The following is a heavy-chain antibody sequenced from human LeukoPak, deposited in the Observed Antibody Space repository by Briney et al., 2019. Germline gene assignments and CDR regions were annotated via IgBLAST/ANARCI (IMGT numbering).Heavy chain of an antibody. V-gene: IGHV1-18*04. CDR1: GYTFTSYG. J-gene: IGHJ4*02. D-gene: IGHD3-9*01. CDR2: ISAYNGNT. Sequence: GASVKVSCKASGYTFTSYGISWVRQAPGQGLEWMGWISAYNGNTNYAQKLQGRVTMTTDTSTSTAYMELRSLRSDDTAVYYCARAKDYDILTGYYKDFDYWGQGTLATVSS. CDR3: ARAKDYDILTGYYKDFDY.